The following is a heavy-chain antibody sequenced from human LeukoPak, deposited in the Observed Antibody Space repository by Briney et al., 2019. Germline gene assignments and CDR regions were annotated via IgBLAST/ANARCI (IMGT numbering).Heavy chain of an antibody. V-gene: IGHV3-43*02. CDR3: AKDIRDYDFWSGYFDY. D-gene: IGHD3-3*01. Sequence: GGSLKLSCAASGFTFDDYAMHWVRQAPGKGLEWVSLISGDGGSTYYADSVKGRFTISRDNSKNSLYLQMNSLRTEDTALYYCAKDIRDYDFWSGYFDYWGQGTLVTVSS. J-gene: IGHJ4*02. CDR1: GFTFDDYA. CDR2: ISGDGGST.